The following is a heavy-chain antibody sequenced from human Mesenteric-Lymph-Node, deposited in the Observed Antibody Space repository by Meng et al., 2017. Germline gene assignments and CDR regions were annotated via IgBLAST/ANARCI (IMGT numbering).Heavy chain of an antibody. Sequence: GGSLRLSCAASGFTFSSHSMNWVRQAPGKGLEWVSSISSSSSYIYYADSVKGRFTISRDNAKNTLYLQMNSLRAEDTAVYYCARDNPYDPGRNWFDPWGQGTLVTVSS. CDR2: ISSSSSYI. J-gene: IGHJ5*02. V-gene: IGHV3-21*01. CDR1: GFTFSSHS. CDR3: ARDNPYDPGRNWFDP. D-gene: IGHD3-10*01.